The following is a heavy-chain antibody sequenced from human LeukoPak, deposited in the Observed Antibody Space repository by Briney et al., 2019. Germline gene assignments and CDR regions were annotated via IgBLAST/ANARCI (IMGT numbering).Heavy chain of an antibody. CDR2: VSGSGGNT. V-gene: IGHV3-23*01. CDR3: AKCKDSGGSRFKYFDY. J-gene: IGHJ4*02. CDR1: GYTFSSFA. Sequence: GGSLRLSCEASGYTFSSFAMSRVRQAPGKGLEWVSTVSGSGGNTYYADSVKGRFTISRDSSKNTLYLQMNSLRAEDTAVYYCAKCKDSGGSRFKYFDYWGQGTLVTVSS. D-gene: IGHD3-22*01.